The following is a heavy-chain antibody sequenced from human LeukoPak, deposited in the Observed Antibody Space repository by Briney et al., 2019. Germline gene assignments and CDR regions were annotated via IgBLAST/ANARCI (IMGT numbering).Heavy chain of an antibody. CDR2: ISGNGST. Sequence: GGSLRLSCAASGFDFSNHPMSWVRQAPGKGLEWLSTISGNGSTYYADSVKGRFTTSRDNSKNMLSVQMNSLTAEDTATYYCQLATDCWGQGTLVTVSS. V-gene: IGHV3-23*01. D-gene: IGHD6-6*01. CDR1: GFDFSNHP. CDR3: QLATDC. J-gene: IGHJ4*02.